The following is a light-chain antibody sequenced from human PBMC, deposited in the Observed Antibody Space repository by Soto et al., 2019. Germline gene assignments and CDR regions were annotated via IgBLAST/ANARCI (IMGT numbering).Light chain of an antibody. V-gene: IGKV3-20*01. Sequence: IFVTHSAAILSVSPGESVTLSCRASQSVSSSYLAWYLQKPGQAPRLLIYGASSRATGIPDRFSGSGSGTDFTLTIRRLEPEDSAVYYCQQHGTTFGQGTKVGIK. CDR2: GAS. CDR3: QQHGTT. J-gene: IGKJ1*01. CDR1: QSVSSSY.